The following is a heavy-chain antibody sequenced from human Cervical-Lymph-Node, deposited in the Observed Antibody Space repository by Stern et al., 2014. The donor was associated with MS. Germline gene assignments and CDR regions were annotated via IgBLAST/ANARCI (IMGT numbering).Heavy chain of an antibody. CDR1: GFMFSRYW. J-gene: IGHJ6*02. D-gene: IGHD3-3*01. V-gene: IGHV3-7*01. Sequence: VQLVESGGGLVQPGGSLSVSCEASGFMFSRYWMSWVRQAPGQGLEWVAPIKQDGTEKHYVDSVKGRFTISRDNLKNSLFLQMHSLRVEDTAVYYCARDYDFWSGYSSYYYGLDVWGQGTTVTVSS. CDR3: ARDYDFWSGYSSYYYGLDV. CDR2: IKQDGTEK.